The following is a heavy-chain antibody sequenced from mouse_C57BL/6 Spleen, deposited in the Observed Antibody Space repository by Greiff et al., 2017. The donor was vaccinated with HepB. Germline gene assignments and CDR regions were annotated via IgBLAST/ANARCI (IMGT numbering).Heavy chain of an antibody. V-gene: IGHV14-4*01. CDR1: GFNIKDDY. J-gene: IGHJ1*03. Sequence: EVQLQQSGAELVRPGASVKLSCTASGFNIKDDYMHWVKQRPEQGLEWIGWIDPENGDTEYASKFQGKATITADTSSNTAYLQLSSLTSEDTAVYYCTKESKPWYFDVWGTGTTVTVSS. D-gene: IGHD1-3*01. CDR2: IDPENGDT. CDR3: TKESKPWYFDV.